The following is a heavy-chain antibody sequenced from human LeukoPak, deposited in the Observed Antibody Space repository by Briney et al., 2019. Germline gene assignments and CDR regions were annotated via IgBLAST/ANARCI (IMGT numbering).Heavy chain of an antibody. Sequence: PGGSLRLSCAASGFTFSDYAMTWVRQAPGKGLEWVSSITAGGTNTYRSASATGRFTISRDNSENTLYLQMNNLRAEDTAIYYCAKDSVAAAGFYLDYWGQGTLVTVSS. CDR1: GFTFSDYA. J-gene: IGHJ4*02. V-gene: IGHV3-23*01. D-gene: IGHD6-25*01. CDR2: ITAGGTNT. CDR3: AKDSVAAAGFYLDY.